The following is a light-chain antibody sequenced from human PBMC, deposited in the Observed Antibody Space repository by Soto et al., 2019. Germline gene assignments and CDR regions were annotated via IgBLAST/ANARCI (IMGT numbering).Light chain of an antibody. CDR2: GNN. CDR1: NSNIGAGYD. J-gene: IGLJ3*02. Sequence: QSVLTQPPSVSGAPGQRVTISCTGSNSNIGAGYDVHWYKQLPGTAPKLLIFGNNNRPSGVPDRFSGSKFGPSASLAITGLQDEDEADYYCQSYDRSLSGTVLGGGTKLTVL. CDR3: QSYDRSLSGTV. V-gene: IGLV1-40*01.